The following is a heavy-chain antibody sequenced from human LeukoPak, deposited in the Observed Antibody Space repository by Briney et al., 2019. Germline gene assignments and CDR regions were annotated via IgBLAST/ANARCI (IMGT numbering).Heavy chain of an antibody. V-gene: IGHV3-13*01. CDR3: ARGPPRGKYYYMDV. Sequence: GGSLRLSCAASGFTFSSFDMQWVRHPTGRGLEWVSTIGTDSDTYYPGSVEGRFTLSRDNAKNSLYLQMNSLTAGDTAVYYCARGPPRGKYYYMDVWGKGTTVTVSS. CDR2: IGTDSDT. CDR1: GFTFSSFD. J-gene: IGHJ6*03. D-gene: IGHD1-1*01.